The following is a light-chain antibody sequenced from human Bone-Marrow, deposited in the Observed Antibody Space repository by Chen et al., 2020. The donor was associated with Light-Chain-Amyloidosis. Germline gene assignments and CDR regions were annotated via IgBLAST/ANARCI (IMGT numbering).Light chain of an antibody. CDR3: QSADSSGTYEVI. V-gene: IGLV3-25*03. J-gene: IGLJ2*01. CDR2: RDT. Sequence: SYELTQPPSVSVSPGQTARITCSGDDLPTEYAYWYQQKPGQAPVLVIHRDTERPSGISERFSGSSSGPTDTLTISGVQAEDEADYHCQSADSSGTYEVIFGGGTKLTVL. CDR1: DLPTEY.